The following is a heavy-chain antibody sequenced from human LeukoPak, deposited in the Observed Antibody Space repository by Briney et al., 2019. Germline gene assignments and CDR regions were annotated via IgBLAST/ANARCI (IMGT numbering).Heavy chain of an antibody. Sequence: GGSLRLSCAASGFTFSSYSMNWVRQAPGKGLEWVSSISSSSSYIYYADSVKGRFTISRDNAKNSLYLQMNSLRAEDTAVYYCARDSGPYDFWSGYLYTWFDPWGQGTLVTVSS. D-gene: IGHD3-3*01. J-gene: IGHJ5*02. CDR1: GFTFSSYS. CDR3: ARDSGPYDFWSGYLYTWFDP. CDR2: ISSSSSYI. V-gene: IGHV3-21*01.